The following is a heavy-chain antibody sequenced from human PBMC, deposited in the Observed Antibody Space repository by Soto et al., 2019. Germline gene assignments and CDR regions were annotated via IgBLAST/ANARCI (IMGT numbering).Heavy chain of an antibody. Sequence: QVQLVQSGAEVKRPGSSVKVSCKASGGTFSSYVFDWVRQTPGQGLEWMGRIIPMFGTTDYAQKFQGRVTISADESTTTDYMDLSSLRSDDTAVYYCAREALGATWDYWGQGTLVTVSS. CDR1: GGTFSSYV. J-gene: IGHJ4*02. V-gene: IGHV1-69*13. CDR2: IIPMFGTT. D-gene: IGHD1-26*01. CDR3: AREALGATWDY.